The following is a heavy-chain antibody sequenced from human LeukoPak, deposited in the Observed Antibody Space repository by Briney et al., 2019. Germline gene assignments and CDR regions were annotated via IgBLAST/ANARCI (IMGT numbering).Heavy chain of an antibody. CDR2: IKQDGSEK. J-gene: IGHJ4*02. CDR1: GFTFSSYW. CDR3: ARGLTTVTSRDYFDY. V-gene: IGHV3-7*04. Sequence: GGSLRLSCAASGFTFSSYWMSWARQAPGKGLEWVANIKQDGSEKYYVDSVKGRFTISRDNAKNSLFLQMNSLRAEDTAVYYCARGLTTVTSRDYFDYWGQGTLVTVSS. D-gene: IGHD4-17*01.